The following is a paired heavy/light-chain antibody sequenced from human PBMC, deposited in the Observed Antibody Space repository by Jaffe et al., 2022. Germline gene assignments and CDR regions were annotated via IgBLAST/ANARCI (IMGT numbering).Heavy chain of an antibody. CDR2: IIPIFGTA. CDR1: GGTFSSYA. J-gene: IGHJ6*03. D-gene: IGHD3-10*01. V-gene: IGHV1-69*01. Sequence: QVQLVQSGAEVKKPGSSVKVSCKASGGTFSSYAISWVRQAPGQGLEWMGGIIPIFGTANYAQKFQGRVTITADESTSTAYMELSSLRSEDTAVYYCARGRVTGSYYNYYYYMDVWGKGTTVTVSS. CDR3: ARGRVTGSYYNYYYYMDV.
Light chain of an antibody. Sequence: QSALTQPASVSGSPGQSITISCTGTSSDVGGYNYVSWYQQHPGKAPKLMIYDVSNRPSGVSNRFSGSKSGNTASLTISGLQAEDEADYYCSSYTSSSTPYVVFGGGTKLTVL. CDR1: SSDVGGYNY. CDR3: SSYTSSSTPYVV. V-gene: IGLV2-14*03. J-gene: IGLJ2*01. CDR2: DVS.